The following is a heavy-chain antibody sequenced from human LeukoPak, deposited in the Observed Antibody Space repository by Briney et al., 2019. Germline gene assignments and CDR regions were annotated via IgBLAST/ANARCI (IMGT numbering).Heavy chain of an antibody. Sequence: SVKVSCKASGGTFSSYAISWVRQALGQGLEWMGGIIPIFGTANYAQKFQGRVTITADESTSTAYMELSSLRSEDTAVYYCARDRTPFCSSTSCYTGDFNWFDPWGQGTLVTVSS. CDR3: ARDRTPFCSSTSCYTGDFNWFDP. CDR1: GGTFSSYA. V-gene: IGHV1-69*13. CDR2: IIPIFGTA. D-gene: IGHD2-2*02. J-gene: IGHJ5*02.